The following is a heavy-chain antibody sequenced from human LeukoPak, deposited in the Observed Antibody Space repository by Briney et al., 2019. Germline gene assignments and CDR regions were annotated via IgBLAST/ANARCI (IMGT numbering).Heavy chain of an antibody. CDR2: INENGNS. D-gene: IGHD4-11*01. Sequence: PSETLSLTCAVYGGPFSGSYWSWIRQPPGKGLEWIGDINENGNSNYIPSLKSRVTISVDTSKNQFSLKVTSVTAADTAVYYCARGGLYSNYFDPWGQGTLVAVS. J-gene: IGHJ4*02. CDR3: ARGGLYSNYFDP. V-gene: IGHV4-34*01. CDR1: GGPFSGSY.